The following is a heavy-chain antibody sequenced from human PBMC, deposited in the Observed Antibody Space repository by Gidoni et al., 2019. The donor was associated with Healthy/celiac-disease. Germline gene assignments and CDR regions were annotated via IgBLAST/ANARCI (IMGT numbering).Heavy chain of an antibody. D-gene: IGHD5-12*01. J-gene: IGHJ4*02. CDR2: IWYDGSNK. CDR3: ARDPGGSGYDPFDY. Sequence: GRSLRLSCAASGFTFSSYGMHWVRQAPGKGLEWVAVIWYDGSNKYYADSVKGRFTISRDNSKNTLYLQMNSLRAEDTAVYYCARDPGGSGYDPFDYWGQGTLVTVSS. V-gene: IGHV3-33*01. CDR1: GFTFSSYG.